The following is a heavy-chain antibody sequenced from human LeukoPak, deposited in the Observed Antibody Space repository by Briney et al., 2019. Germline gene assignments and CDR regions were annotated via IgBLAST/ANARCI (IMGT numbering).Heavy chain of an antibody. Sequence: PSETLSLTCAVYGGSFSGYYWSWIRQPPGKGLEWIGEINHSGSTNYNPSLKSRVTISVDTSKNQFSLKLSSVTAADTAVYYCATLGGGVDYWGQGTLVTVSS. D-gene: IGHD3-16*01. CDR1: GGSFSGYY. V-gene: IGHV4-34*01. J-gene: IGHJ4*02. CDR2: INHSGST. CDR3: ATLGGGVDY.